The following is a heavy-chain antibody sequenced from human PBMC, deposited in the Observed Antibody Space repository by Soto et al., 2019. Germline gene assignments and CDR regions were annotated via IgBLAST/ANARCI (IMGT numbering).Heavy chain of an antibody. Sequence: PSETLSLTCTVSGGSISIYYWSWIRQPPGKGLEWIGYIYYSGSTNYNPSLKSRVTISVDTSKNQFSLKLSSVTAADTAVYYCASGVQIYYYGMDVWGQGTTVTVSS. J-gene: IGHJ6*02. V-gene: IGHV4-59*01. CDR2: IYYSGST. CDR3: ASGVQIYYYGMDV. CDR1: GGSISIYY. D-gene: IGHD3-3*01.